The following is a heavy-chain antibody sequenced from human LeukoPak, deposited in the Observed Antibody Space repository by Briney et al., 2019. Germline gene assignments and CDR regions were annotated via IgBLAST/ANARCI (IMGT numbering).Heavy chain of an antibody. Sequence: SETLSLTCAVPGGSFSGYYWSWIRQPPGKGLEWIGEINHSGSTNYNPSLKSRVTISVDTSKNQFSLKLSSVTAADTAVYYCARGRYCSSTSCANGRRGYFQHWGQGTLGTVSS. CDR2: INHSGST. V-gene: IGHV4-34*01. J-gene: IGHJ1*01. CDR3: ARGRYCSSTSCANGRRGYFQH. D-gene: IGHD2-2*01. CDR1: GGSFSGYY.